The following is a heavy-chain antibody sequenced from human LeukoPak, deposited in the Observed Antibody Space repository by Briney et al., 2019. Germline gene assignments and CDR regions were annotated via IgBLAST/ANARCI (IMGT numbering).Heavy chain of an antibody. CDR3: ARESPPSIAAAAPED. CDR2: IYSGGST. Sequence: GGSLRLSCAASGFTVSSNYMSWVRQAPGKGLEWVSVIYSGGSTYYADSVKGRFTISRDNSKNTLYLQMNSLRAEDTAVYYCARESPPSIAAAAPEDWGQGTLVTVSS. V-gene: IGHV3-66*01. J-gene: IGHJ4*02. CDR1: GFTVSSNY. D-gene: IGHD6-13*01.